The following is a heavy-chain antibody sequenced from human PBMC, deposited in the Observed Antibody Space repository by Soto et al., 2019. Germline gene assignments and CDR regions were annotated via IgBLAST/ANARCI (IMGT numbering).Heavy chain of an antibody. Sequence: QLQLQESGPGLVKPSETLSLTCSVSGDSINSDNYYWGWIRQPPGKGLEWIGSIYYRANTNYNPSLKARVTISLDKSKSPFSLKLNSVTAAVSAVYFCARLEGLATISYYFDYWGQGTLVTVSS. CDR2: IYYRANT. J-gene: IGHJ4*02. V-gene: IGHV4-39*01. CDR3: ARLEGLATISYYFDY. CDR1: GDSINSDNYY. D-gene: IGHD3-9*01.